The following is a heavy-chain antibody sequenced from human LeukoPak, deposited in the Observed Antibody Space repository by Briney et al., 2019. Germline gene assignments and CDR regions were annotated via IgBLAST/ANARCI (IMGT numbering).Heavy chain of an antibody. J-gene: IGHJ1*01. CDR2: IYTSGST. D-gene: IGHD6-19*01. CDR1: GGSISSYY. V-gene: IGHV4-4*07. Sequence: PSETLSLTCTVSGGSISSYYWSWIRQPAGKGLEWIGRIYTSGSTNYNPSLKSRVTMSVDTSKNQFSLKLSSVTAADTSVYYCARARHSSGWEEYFQHWGQGTLVTVSS. CDR3: ARARHSSGWEEYFQH.